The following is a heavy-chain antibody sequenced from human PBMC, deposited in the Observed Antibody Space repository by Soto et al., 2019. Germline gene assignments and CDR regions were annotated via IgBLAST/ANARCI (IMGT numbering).Heavy chain of an antibody. CDR3: ARAYYYGSGIYFTFDH. CDR2: IGPAGDT. V-gene: IGHV3-13*01. CDR1: GFNFTYYD. D-gene: IGHD3-10*01. Sequence: VGSVRLSCAASGFNFTYYDMVWVRQATGKGLEWVSVIGPAGDTYYPDSVKGRFSISREDATNSLYLQMNSLRAGDTAVYFCARAYYYGSGIYFTFDHWGQGTLVTVSS. J-gene: IGHJ4*02.